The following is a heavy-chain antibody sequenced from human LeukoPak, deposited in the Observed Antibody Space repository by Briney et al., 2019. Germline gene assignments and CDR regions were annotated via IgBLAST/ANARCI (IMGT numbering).Heavy chain of an antibody. CDR2: IYHSGST. D-gene: IGHD3-22*01. V-gene: IGHV4-38-2*02. J-gene: IGHJ4*02. Sequence: PSETLSLTCTVSGYSISSGYYWGWIRQPPGKGLEWIGSIYHSGSTYYNPSLKGRVTISVDTSKNQFSLKLSSVTAADTAVYYCARETRLDYYDSSGYYNYWGQGTLVTVSS. CDR3: ARETRLDYYDSSGYYNY. CDR1: GYSISSGYY.